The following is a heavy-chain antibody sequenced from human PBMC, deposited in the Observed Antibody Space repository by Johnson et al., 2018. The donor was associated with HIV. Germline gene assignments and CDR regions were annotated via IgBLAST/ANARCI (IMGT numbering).Heavy chain of an antibody. D-gene: IGHD6-13*01. Sequence: VQLVESGGDVARPGGSLRLSCGASGFSVSNTYMNWVRQAPGKGLEWVSVIYSGGSTYYADSVRGRFTISRDNSKNTLYLQMSSLRAEDTAMYYCARDGESQQLPLGDAFDVWGQGTMVTVSS. J-gene: IGHJ3*01. CDR3: ARDGESQQLPLGDAFDV. CDR2: IYSGGST. CDR1: GFSVSNTY. V-gene: IGHV3-66*01.